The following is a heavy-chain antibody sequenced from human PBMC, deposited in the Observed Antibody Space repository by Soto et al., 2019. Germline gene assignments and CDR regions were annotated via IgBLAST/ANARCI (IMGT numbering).Heavy chain of an antibody. Sequence: QVQLVESGGGVVQPGRSLRLSCAASGFTFSSYAMHWVRQAPGKGLEWVAVISYDGSNKYYEDSVKGRFTISRDNSKNTLYLQMNSLRAEDTAVYYCARADIVVVSIYYWGQGTLVTVSS. CDR3: ARADIVVVSIYY. J-gene: IGHJ4*02. CDR2: ISYDGSNK. D-gene: IGHD2-15*01. CDR1: GFTFSSYA. V-gene: IGHV3-30-3*01.